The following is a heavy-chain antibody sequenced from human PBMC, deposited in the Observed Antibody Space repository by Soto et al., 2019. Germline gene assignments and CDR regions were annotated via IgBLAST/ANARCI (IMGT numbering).Heavy chain of an antibody. CDR2: IYYSGST. J-gene: IGHJ4*02. V-gene: IGHV4-59*01. Sequence: QVQLQESGPGLVKPSETLSLTCTVSGGSISSYYWSWIRQPPGKGLEWIGYIYYSGSTNYNPSLKSRVNISVDTSKNQSSLKLSSVTAADTAVYYCASTAHSSGWYSGGFDYWGQGTLVTVSS. D-gene: IGHD6-19*01. CDR1: GGSISSYY. CDR3: ASTAHSSGWYSGGFDY.